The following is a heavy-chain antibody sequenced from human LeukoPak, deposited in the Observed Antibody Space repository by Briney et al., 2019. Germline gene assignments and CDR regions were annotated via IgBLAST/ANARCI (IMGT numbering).Heavy chain of an antibody. CDR3: TRTDEGY. Sequence: GSLRLSCAASGFTFSRYWMNWVRQAPGKGLEWVANIKQDGSEKYYVESVKGRFTISGDNAKNSLYLQMNSLRGEDTAVYYCTRTDEGYWGQGTLVTVSS. J-gene: IGHJ4*02. CDR1: GFTFSRYW. CDR2: IKQDGSEK. V-gene: IGHV3-7*01.